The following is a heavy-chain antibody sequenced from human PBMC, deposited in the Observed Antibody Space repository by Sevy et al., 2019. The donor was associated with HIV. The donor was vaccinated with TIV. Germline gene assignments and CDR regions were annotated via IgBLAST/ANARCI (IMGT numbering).Heavy chain of an antibody. Sequence: SETLSLTCAVSGGSISSSNWWSWVRQPPVKGLEWIGEIYHSGSTNYNPSLKSRVTISVDKSKNQFSLKLSSVTAADTAVYYCARDQAVAGMNWFDPWGQGTLVTVSS. V-gene: IGHV4-4*02. CDR2: IYHSGST. J-gene: IGHJ5*02. CDR3: ARDQAVAGMNWFDP. D-gene: IGHD6-19*01. CDR1: GGSISSSNW.